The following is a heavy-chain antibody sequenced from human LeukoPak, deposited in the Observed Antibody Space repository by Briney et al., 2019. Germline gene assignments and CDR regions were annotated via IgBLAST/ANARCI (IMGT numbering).Heavy chain of an antibody. D-gene: IGHD3-9*01. CDR3: ARGHRYFDWSLYVPDYYYYGMDV. V-gene: IGHV1-3*01. CDR2: INAGNGNT. J-gene: IGHJ6*04. Sequence: GASVKVSCKASGYTFTSYAMHWVRQAPGQRLEWMGWINAGNGNTKYSQKFQGRVTITRDTSASTAYMELSSLRSEDTAVYYCARGHRYFDWSLYVPDYYYYGMDVWGKGTTVTVSS. CDR1: GYTFTSYA.